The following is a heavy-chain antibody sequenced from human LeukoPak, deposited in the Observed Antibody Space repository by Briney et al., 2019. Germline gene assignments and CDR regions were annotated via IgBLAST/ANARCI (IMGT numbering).Heavy chain of an antibody. CDR1: GYTFTDYY. V-gene: IGHV1-2*02. CDR3: ARANALYCSSTSCLFDY. D-gene: IGHD2-2*01. J-gene: IGHJ4*02. Sequence: ASVNASCKASGYTFTDYYIHWVRHAPGQGLEWMAWINPNSGGTYYAQNFHDRITLTRDTSISTAYMELSRLRSDDTAIYYCARANALYCSSTSCLFDYWGQGTLVTVSS. CDR2: INPNSGGT.